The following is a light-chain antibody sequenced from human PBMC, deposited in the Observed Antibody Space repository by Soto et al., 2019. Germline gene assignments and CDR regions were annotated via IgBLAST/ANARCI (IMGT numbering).Light chain of an antibody. V-gene: IGLV2-14*01. CDR3: SSYSISTAYL. Sequence: QYVLTQPASVSGSPGQSITISCTGTSSDVGGYDYVSWYQLHPGKAPKLMVFEVSNRPSGVSYRFSGSKSGNTASLTISGLQAEDEADYFCSSYSISTAYLFGTGTKVTV. CDR1: SSDVGGYDY. J-gene: IGLJ1*01. CDR2: EVS.